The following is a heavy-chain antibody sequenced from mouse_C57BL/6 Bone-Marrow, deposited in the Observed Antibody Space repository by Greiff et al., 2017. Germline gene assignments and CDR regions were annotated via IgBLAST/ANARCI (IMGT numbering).Heavy chain of an antibody. CDR2: INPSTGGT. CDR1: GYSFTGYY. J-gene: IGHJ1*03. CDR3: ATRGTAVGGDWYCAV. D-gene: IGHD1-1*01. Sequence: EVKLMESGPELVKPGASVKLSCKASGYSFTGYYMNWVKQSPEKSLEWIGEINPSTGGTTYNQKFKAKATLTVDKSSSTAYMQLKRLTSEDSAVYYCATRGTAVGGDWYCAVWGKGTTVTVSA. V-gene: IGHV1-42*01.